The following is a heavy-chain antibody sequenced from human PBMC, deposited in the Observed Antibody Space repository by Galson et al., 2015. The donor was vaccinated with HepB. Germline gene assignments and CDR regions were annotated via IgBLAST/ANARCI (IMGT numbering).Heavy chain of an antibody. CDR2: IIPIFGTA. CDR1: GGTFSSYA. CDR3: ARDPRIRVEYATHYGMDV. V-gene: IGHV1-69*06. J-gene: IGHJ6*02. D-gene: IGHD2-8*02. Sequence: SVKVSCKASGGTFSSYAISWVRQAPGQGLEWMGGIIPIFGTANYVQKFQGRVTITADKSTSTAYMELSSLRSEDTAVYYCARDPRIRVEYATHYGMDVWGQGTTVTVSS.